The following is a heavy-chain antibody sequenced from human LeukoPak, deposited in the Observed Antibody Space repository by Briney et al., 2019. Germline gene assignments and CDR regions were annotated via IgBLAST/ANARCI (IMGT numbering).Heavy chain of an antibody. D-gene: IGHD6-13*01. CDR1: GGTFSSYA. CDR2: IIPIFGTA. CDR3: ARGAAAGPRYGMDV. J-gene: IGHJ6*02. Sequence: VASVKVSCKASGGTFSSYAISWVRQAPGQGLEWMGGIIPIFGTANYAQKFQGRVTTTADESTSTAYMELSSLRSEDTAVYYCARGAAAGPRYGMDVWGQGTTVTVSS. V-gene: IGHV1-69*01.